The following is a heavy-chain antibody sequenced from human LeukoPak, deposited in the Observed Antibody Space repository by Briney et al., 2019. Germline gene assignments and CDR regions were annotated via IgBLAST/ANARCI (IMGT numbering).Heavy chain of an antibody. CDR2: IYYSGST. J-gene: IGHJ4*02. CDR3: ARDGDWNYFDY. Sequence: SETLSLTCTVSGDSISSYYWSWIRQPPGKGLEWIGYIYYSGSTNYNPSLKSRVTISVDTSKNQFSLKLSSVTAADTAAYYCARDGDWNYFDYWGQGTLVTVSS. V-gene: IGHV4-59*01. D-gene: IGHD3/OR15-3a*01. CDR1: GDSISSYY.